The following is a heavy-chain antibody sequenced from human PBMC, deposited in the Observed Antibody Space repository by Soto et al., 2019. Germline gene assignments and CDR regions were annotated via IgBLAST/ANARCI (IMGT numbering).Heavy chain of an antibody. D-gene: IGHD2-8*01. V-gene: IGHV4-31*03. CDR1: GGSISSGGYY. CDR3: ARGGLILYATAVYGMDV. CDR2: IYYSGVT. Sequence: QVQLQESGPGLVKPSQTLSLTCTVSGGSISSGGYYWSWIRQHPGKGLEWIGYIYYSGVTYFNPSLKSRVIISVDTSDKQFSLKLSSVTAADTAVYYCARGGLILYATAVYGMDVWGQGTTVTVSS. J-gene: IGHJ6*02.